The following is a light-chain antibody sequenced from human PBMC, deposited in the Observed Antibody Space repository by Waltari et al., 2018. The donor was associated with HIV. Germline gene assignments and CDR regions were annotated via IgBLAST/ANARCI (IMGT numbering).Light chain of an antibody. V-gene: IGLV8-61*01. Sequence: QTVVTQEPSFSVSPGGTVTLTCGLSSGSVSTSYYPSWYQQTPGQAPRTLIYSTNTRSSGVPDRFSGSILGNKAALTITGAQADDESDYYCVLYMGSGTLFGGGTKLTVL. CDR2: STN. CDR1: SGSVSTSYY. J-gene: IGLJ2*01. CDR3: VLYMGSGTL.